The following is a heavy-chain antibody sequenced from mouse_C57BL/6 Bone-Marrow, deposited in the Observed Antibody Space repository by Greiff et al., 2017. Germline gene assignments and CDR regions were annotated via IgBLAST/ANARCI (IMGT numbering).Heavy chain of an antibody. Sequence: VQLQQSGAELVRPGASVTLSCKASGYTFTDYEMHWVKQTPVHGLEWIGAIDPETGGTAYNQKFKGKAILTADKSSSTAYMELRSLTSEDSAVYYCTRGIYYGKGWFAYWGQGTLVTVSA. CDR1: GYTFTDYE. D-gene: IGHD2-1*01. CDR2: IDPETGGT. J-gene: IGHJ3*01. V-gene: IGHV1-15*01. CDR3: TRGIYYGKGWFAY.